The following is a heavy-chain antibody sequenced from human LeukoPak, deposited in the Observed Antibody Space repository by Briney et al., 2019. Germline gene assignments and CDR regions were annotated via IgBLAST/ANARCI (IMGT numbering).Heavy chain of an antibody. Sequence: GGSLRLSCAASGFIFSTYAMSWVRQAPGKGLEWVSGVNGSGGSTSYADSVKGRFTIFRDNSKNTVYLQMNSLRVEDTAVYYCAKSLYGGCDYWGQGTVVTVSS. CDR2: VNGSGGST. V-gene: IGHV3-23*01. CDR3: AKSLYGGCDY. CDR1: GFIFSTYA. D-gene: IGHD3-16*02. J-gene: IGHJ4*02.